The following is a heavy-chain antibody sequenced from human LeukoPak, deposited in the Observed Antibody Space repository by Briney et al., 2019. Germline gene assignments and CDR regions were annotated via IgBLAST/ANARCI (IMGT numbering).Heavy chain of an antibody. CDR2: ISGSGGST. CDR1: GFSFSNYA. V-gene: IGHV3-23*01. J-gene: IGHJ5*02. D-gene: IGHD3-10*01. CDR3: VKDQAPYGSGSYSEARFDP. Sequence: PGGSLRLSCAASGFSFSNYAVSWVRQAPGKGLEWVSAISGSGGSTYYADSVKGRFSISRDNSKNTLYLQMNNLRAEDTAVYYCVKDQAPYGSGSYSEARFDPWGQGSLVTVFS.